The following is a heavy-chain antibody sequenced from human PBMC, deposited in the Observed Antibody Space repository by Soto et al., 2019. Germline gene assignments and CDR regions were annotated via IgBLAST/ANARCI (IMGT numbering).Heavy chain of an antibody. Sequence: QVQLQQWGAGLLKPSETLSLTCAVHGGSFFNYEWTWIRQPPVKGLEWIGDIKHRDVRNSETSNCSLSLQVLGAISVNTTKNQFSLKLTSVTAADTAVYYCARDSGYSNGWWNYYSYMDVWGKATKVTVSS. CDR1: GGSFFNYE. J-gene: IGHJ6*03. D-gene: IGHD6-19*01. CDR3: ARDSGYSNGWWNYYSYMDV. V-gene: IGHV4-34*01. CDR2: IKHRDVRNSETS.